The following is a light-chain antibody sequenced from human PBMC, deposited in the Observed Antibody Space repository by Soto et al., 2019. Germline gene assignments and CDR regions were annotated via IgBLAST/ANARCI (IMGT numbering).Light chain of an antibody. CDR2: DVS. CDR3: CSYAGSSTL. CDR1: SSDVGGYNF. Sequence: QSALTQPRSVSGSPGQSVTISCTGTSSDVGGYNFVSWYQQYPGKVPKLIIYDVSQRPSGVPDRFSASKSDNTASLTISGLQAEDEADYYCCSYAGSSTLFGVGTKLTVL. V-gene: IGLV2-11*01. J-gene: IGLJ2*01.